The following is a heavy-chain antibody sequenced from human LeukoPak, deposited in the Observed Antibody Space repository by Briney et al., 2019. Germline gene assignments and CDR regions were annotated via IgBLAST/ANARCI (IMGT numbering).Heavy chain of an antibody. CDR3: ARGGDSRGGAFDI. V-gene: IGHV1-2*02. Sequence: ASVKVSCKASGFTFTAYHMHWVRQAPGQGLEWMGWINPNSGGTNYAQKFQGRVTITRNTSISTAYMELSSLRSEDTAVYYCARGGDSRGGAFDIWGQGTMVTVSS. CDR1: GFTFTAYH. D-gene: IGHD3-22*01. J-gene: IGHJ3*02. CDR2: INPNSGGT.